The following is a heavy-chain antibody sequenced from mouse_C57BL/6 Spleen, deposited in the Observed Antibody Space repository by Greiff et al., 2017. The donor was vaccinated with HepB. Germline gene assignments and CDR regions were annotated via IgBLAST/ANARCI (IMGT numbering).Heavy chain of an antibody. Sequence: EVQLQQSGAELVRPGASVKLSCTASGYNFTDYYMHWVKQRPEQGLEWIGRIDPEDGDTEYAQKFQGKATMTADTSSSTAYLQLSSLTSEDTAVYYCATESYGAYFDYWGQGTTLTVAS. V-gene: IGHV14-1*01. J-gene: IGHJ2*01. CDR3: ATESYGAYFDY. CDR1: GYNFTDYY. CDR2: IDPEDGDT. D-gene: IGHD2-12*01.